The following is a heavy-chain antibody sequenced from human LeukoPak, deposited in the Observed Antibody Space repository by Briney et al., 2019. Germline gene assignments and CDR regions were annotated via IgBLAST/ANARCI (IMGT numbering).Heavy chain of an antibody. CDR3: ARVHRLLWFGELLAERDYNMDV. CDR1: GGSISSYY. CDR2: IYYSGST. V-gene: IGHV4-59*12. Sequence: PSETLSLTCTVSGGSISSYYWSWIRQPPGKGLEWIGYIYYSGSTNYNPSLKSRVTISVDTSKNQFSLKLSSVTAADTAVYYCARVHRLLWFGELLAERDYNMDVWGKGTTVTVSS. D-gene: IGHD3-10*01. J-gene: IGHJ6*03.